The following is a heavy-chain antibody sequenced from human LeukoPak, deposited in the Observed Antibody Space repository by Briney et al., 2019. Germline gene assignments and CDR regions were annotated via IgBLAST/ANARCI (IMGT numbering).Heavy chain of an antibody. J-gene: IGHJ5*02. Sequence: PGGSLRLSCAASGFTFSSYWVSWVRQAAGKGLEWVANIKQDGSEKYYVDSVKGRFTISRDNAKNSLYLQMNSLRAEDTAVYYCAREGEQQLGWFDPWGQGTLVTVSS. D-gene: IGHD6-13*01. CDR3: AREGEQQLGWFDP. CDR1: GFTFSSYW. CDR2: IKQDGSEK. V-gene: IGHV3-7*03.